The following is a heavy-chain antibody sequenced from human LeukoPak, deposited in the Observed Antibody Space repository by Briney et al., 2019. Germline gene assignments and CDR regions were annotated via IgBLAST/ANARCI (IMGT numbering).Heavy chain of an antibody. CDR2: ISAYNGNT. CDR1: GYTFTSYG. CDR3: ASSLYYYDSSVNLDY. D-gene: IGHD3-22*01. Sequence: GASVKVSCKASGYTFTSYGITWVRQAPGQRLEWMGWISAYNGNTNSAQKFQGRVTMTTDTSTSTAYMELRNLRSDDTAVYYCASSLYYYDSSVNLDYWGQGTLVTVSS. J-gene: IGHJ4*02. V-gene: IGHV1-18*01.